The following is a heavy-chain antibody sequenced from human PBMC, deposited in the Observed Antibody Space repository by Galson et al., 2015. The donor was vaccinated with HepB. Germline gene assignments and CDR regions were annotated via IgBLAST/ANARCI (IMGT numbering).Heavy chain of an antibody. V-gene: IGHV3-9*01. CDR3: AKDSREAWDAFDI. J-gene: IGHJ3*02. CDR2: ISWNSGSI. Sequence: FLRLSCAASGFTFDDYAMRWVRQAPGKGLEWVSGISWNSGSIGYADSVKGRFTISRDNAKNSLYLQMNSLRAEDTALYYCAKDSREAWDAFDIWGQGTMVTVSS. CDR1: GFTFDDYA.